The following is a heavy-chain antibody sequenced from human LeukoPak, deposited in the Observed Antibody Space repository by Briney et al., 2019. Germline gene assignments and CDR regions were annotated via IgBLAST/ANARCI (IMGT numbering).Heavy chain of an antibody. CDR2: ISAYNGNT. J-gene: IGHJ6*02. V-gene: IGHV1-18*01. Sequence: ASVKVSCKASGYTFTSYGISWVRQAPGQGLEWMGWISAYNGNTNYAQKLQGRVTMTTDTSTSTAYMELRSLRPDDTAVYYCAREGSIAAAGSALYGMDVWGQGTTVTVSS. CDR1: GYTFTSYG. CDR3: AREGSIAAAGSALYGMDV. D-gene: IGHD6-13*01.